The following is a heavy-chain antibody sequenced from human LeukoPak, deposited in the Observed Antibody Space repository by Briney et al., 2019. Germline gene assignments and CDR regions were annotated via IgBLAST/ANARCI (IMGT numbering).Heavy chain of an antibody. CDR2: ISGGGGTT. Sequence: TGGSLRLSCAASGFTFSSYSMSWVRQAPGKGLEWVSAISGGGGTTYYADSVKGRFAVSRDNTKNTLYMQMNSLRAADTAVYYCAKGPYYYGSGSSSPNYFYAMDVWGQGTTVTVSS. V-gene: IGHV3-23*01. J-gene: IGHJ6*02. CDR1: GFTFSSYS. CDR3: AKGPYYYGSGSSSPNYFYAMDV. D-gene: IGHD3-10*01.